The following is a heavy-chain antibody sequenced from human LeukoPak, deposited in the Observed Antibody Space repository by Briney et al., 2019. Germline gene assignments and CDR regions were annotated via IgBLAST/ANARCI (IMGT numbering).Heavy chain of an antibody. CDR3: ARDLVIAAAVNWYFDL. CDR1: GGSISSGDSY. Sequence: SETLSLTCTVSGGSISSGDSYWSWIRQPPGKGLEWIDYTYYSGSTYYNPSLKSRVTISVDTSKNQFSLKLSSVTAADTAVYYCARDLVIAAAVNWYFDLWGRGTLVTVSS. V-gene: IGHV4-30-4*01. CDR2: TYYSGST. J-gene: IGHJ2*01. D-gene: IGHD6-13*01.